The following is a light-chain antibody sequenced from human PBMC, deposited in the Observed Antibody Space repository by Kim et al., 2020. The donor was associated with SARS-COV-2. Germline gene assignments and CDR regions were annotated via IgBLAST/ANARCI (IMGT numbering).Light chain of an antibody. CDR1: RLRNYY. V-gene: IGLV3-19*01. CDR3: NSRDSSGVV. J-gene: IGLJ2*01. Sequence: LAMGQTVRITCRRDRLRNYYASWYQQKPGQAPVLVFYGKNNRPSGMPHRFSGSSSRDTATLTITGTQAEDEADYYCNSRDSSGVVFGGGTKVTVL. CDR2: GKN.